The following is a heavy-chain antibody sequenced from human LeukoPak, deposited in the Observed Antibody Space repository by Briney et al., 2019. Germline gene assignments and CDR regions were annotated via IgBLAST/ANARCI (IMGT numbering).Heavy chain of an antibody. CDR3: APDLRGSAWSLDD. V-gene: IGHV3-23*01. CDR2: ISGSGGGT. Sequence: GGSLRLSCAASGFTFSNYAMGWVRQAPGKGLEWVSLISGSGGGTYFADSVKGRFTISRDNSKNTLYLQMDGLRAEDTAIYYCAPDLRGSAWSLDDWGQGTLVTISS. D-gene: IGHD6-13*01. J-gene: IGHJ4*02. CDR1: GFTFSNYA.